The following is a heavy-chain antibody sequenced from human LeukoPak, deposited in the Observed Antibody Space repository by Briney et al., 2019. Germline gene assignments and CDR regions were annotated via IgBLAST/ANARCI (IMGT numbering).Heavy chain of an antibody. Sequence: GGSLRLSCAASGFTFSNAWMSWVRQAPGKGLEWVGRIKSNTDGGTTDYAARVKGRFTISRDDSKNTLYLQMNSPKTEDTAVYYCTTDRDSGSYYLLDYWGQGTLVTVSS. D-gene: IGHD1-26*01. CDR3: TTDRDSGSYYLLDY. CDR1: GFTFSNAW. J-gene: IGHJ4*02. CDR2: IKSNTDGGTT. V-gene: IGHV3-15*01.